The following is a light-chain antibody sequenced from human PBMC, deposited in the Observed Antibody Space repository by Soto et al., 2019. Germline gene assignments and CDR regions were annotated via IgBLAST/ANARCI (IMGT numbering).Light chain of an antibody. J-gene: IGKJ4*01. CDR1: QSVSSY. CDR2: DAS. CDR3: QQRSNWPLT. V-gene: IGKV3-11*01. Sequence: EIVLTQSPATLSLSPGERATLSCGASQSVSSYLAWYQQKPGQAPRLLIYDASNRATGIPARFSGSGSGTDFTLTISSLEPEDVAVYYCQQRSNWPLTFGGGTKVEIK.